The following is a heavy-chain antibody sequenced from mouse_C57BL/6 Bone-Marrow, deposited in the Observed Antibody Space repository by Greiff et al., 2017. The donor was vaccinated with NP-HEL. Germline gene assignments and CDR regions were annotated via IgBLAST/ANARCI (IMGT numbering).Heavy chain of an antibody. V-gene: IGHV1-5*01. D-gene: IGHD2-3*01. CDR3: TRERVYDGYYEAMDY. J-gene: IGHJ4*01. CDR2: IYPGNSDT. CDR1: GYTFTSYW. Sequence: EVQLQQSGTVLVRPGASVKMSCKTSGYTFTSYWMHWVKQRPGQGLEWIGAIYPGNSDTSYNQKFKGKAKLTAVTSTSTAYMELSSLTNEDSAVYYCTRERVYDGYYEAMDYWGQGTTVTVSS.